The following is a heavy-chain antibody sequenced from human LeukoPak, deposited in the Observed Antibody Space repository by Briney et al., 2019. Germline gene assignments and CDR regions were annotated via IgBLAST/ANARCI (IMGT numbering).Heavy chain of an antibody. CDR3: ARDPGSLGFDP. J-gene: IGHJ5*02. CDR2: ISSSGSTI. CDR1: GFTFSSYE. Sequence: GGSLRLSCAASGFTFSSYEMNWVRQAPGKGLEWVSYISSSGSTIYYADSVKGRFTISRDNAKNSLYLQMNSLRAEDTAVYYCARDPGSLGFDPWGQGTLVTVSS. V-gene: IGHV3-48*03. D-gene: IGHD2-15*01.